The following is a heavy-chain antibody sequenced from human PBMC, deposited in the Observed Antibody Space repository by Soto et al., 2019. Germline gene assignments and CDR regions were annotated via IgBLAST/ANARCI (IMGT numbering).Heavy chain of an antibody. CDR3: ARLSGSGSYYNYYYGLDV. V-gene: IGHV4-38-2*02. Sequence: SETLSLTCTVSGYSIRNGYYWGWIRQPPGKGLEWIGTIYHSGSTYYNPSLKSRVTISVDASENHFSLKLSSVTAADTAVYYCARLSGSGSYYNYYYGLDVWGQGTTVTVSS. CDR2: IYHSGST. J-gene: IGHJ6*02. D-gene: IGHD3-10*01. CDR1: GYSIRNGYY.